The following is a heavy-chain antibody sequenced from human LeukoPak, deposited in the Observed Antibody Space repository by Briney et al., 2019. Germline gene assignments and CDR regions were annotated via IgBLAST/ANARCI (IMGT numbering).Heavy chain of an antibody. V-gene: IGHV1-18*04. CDR1: GYTFSNYV. D-gene: IGHD2-2*03. J-gene: IGHJ4*02. CDR3: ARVGYCSSTGCYNPDY. CDR2: LSAYNGNT. Sequence: ASVKVSCTASGYTFSNYVITWVRQAPGQGLEWIGWLSAYNGNTNYAQKLQDRVTMTTDTSTDTAYMELRSLRSDDTAVYYCARVGYCSSTGCYNPDYWGQGTLVTVSS.